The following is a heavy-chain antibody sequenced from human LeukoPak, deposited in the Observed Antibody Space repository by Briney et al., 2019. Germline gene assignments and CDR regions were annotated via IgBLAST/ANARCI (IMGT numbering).Heavy chain of an antibody. V-gene: IGHV4-31*03. CDR1: GGSISSGGYY. CDR3: ATDCSSTSCSPL. J-gene: IGHJ4*02. CDR2: IYYSGST. Sequence: SETPSLTCTVSGGSISSGGYYWSWIRQHPGKGLEWIGYIYYSGSTYYNPSLKSRVTISVDTSKNQFSLKLSSVTAADTAVYYCATDCSSTSCSPLWGQGTLVIVSS. D-gene: IGHD2-2*01.